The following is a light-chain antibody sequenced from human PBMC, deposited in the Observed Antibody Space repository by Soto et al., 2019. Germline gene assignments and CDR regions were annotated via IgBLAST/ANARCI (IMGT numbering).Light chain of an antibody. CDR2: ATS. V-gene: IGKV1-39*01. Sequence: DIQMTQSPSSLSASVGDRVTITCRASQSISTYLNWYQQKPGRAPNLLIYATSTLQSGVPSRFSGSGSGTDFTRTISSLQPEDFATYYCQQTYTTPPFTFGQGTKLEIK. J-gene: IGKJ2*01. CDR1: QSISTY. CDR3: QQTYTTPPFT.